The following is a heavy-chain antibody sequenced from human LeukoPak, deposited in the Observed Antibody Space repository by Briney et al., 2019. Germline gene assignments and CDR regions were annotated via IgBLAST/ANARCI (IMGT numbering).Heavy chain of an antibody. CDR3: ARARVKYRSYYDSSGYSY. D-gene: IGHD3-22*01. CDR1: GYTFTSSD. V-gene: IGHV1-8*01. Sequence: ASVKVSCKASGYTFTSSDINWVRQATGQGLEWMGWMNPNSGTTVYAQKFQGRVTMTRNTSISTAYMELSSLRSEDTAVYYCARARVKYRSYYDSSGYSYWGQGTLVTVSS. CDR2: MNPNSGTT. J-gene: IGHJ4*02.